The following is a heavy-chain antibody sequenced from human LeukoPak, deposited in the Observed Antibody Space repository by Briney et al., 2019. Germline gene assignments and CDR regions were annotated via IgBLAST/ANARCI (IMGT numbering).Heavy chain of an antibody. J-gene: IGHJ6*02. CDR1: GLTFRTYG. CDR3: ARDAYYDSSGYYYYYGMDV. D-gene: IGHD3-22*01. V-gene: IGHV3-33*05. CDR2: ISYDGSNK. Sequence: GGSLRLSCAASGLTFRTYGMHWVRQAPGKGLEWVAVISYDGSNKYYADSVKGRFTISRDNSKNTLYLQMNSLRAEDTAVYYCARDAYYDSSGYYYYYGMDVWGQGTTVTVSS.